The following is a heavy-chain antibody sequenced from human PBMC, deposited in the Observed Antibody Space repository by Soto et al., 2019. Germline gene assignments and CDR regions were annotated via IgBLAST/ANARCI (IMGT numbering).Heavy chain of an antibody. CDR3: ARVTIVVGGAFDI. CDR1: GGTFSSYA. V-gene: IGHV1-69*13. Sequence: ASVKVSCKASGGTFSSYAISWVRQAPGQGLEWMGGIIPIFGTANYAQKFQGRVTITADESTSTAYMELSSLRSEDTAVYYCARVTIVVGGAFDIWGQGTMVTVSS. J-gene: IGHJ3*02. D-gene: IGHD3-22*01. CDR2: IIPIFGTA.